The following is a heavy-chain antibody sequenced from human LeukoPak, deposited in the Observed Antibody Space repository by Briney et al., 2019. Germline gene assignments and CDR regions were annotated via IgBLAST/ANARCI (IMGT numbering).Heavy chain of an antibody. D-gene: IGHD4-11*01. CDR1: GDSISSFS. V-gene: IGHV4-59*01. Sequence: SETLSLTCSVSGDSISSFSWNSIRQPPGKGLECIGYIYYTGRTSYNPSLESRVTISVATSKNQFSLKLGSVTAADTAVYYCARGRPYSNYVEDYFDLWGQGTLVTVSS. CDR2: IYYTGRT. CDR3: ARGRPYSNYVEDYFDL. J-gene: IGHJ4*02.